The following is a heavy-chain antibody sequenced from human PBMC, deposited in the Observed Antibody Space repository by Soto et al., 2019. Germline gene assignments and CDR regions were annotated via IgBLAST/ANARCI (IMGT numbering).Heavy chain of an antibody. J-gene: IGHJ4*02. CDR1: GFTFSSYA. CDR3: AKESSGRFYCSGGSCYSDY. CDR2: ISGSGGST. V-gene: IGHV3-23*01. Sequence: PGGSLRLSCAASGFTFSSYAMSWVRQTPGKGLEWVSAISGSGGSTYYADSVKGRFTISRDNSKNTLYLQMNSLRAEDTAVYYCAKESSGRFYCSGGSCYSDYWGQGTLVTVSS. D-gene: IGHD2-15*01.